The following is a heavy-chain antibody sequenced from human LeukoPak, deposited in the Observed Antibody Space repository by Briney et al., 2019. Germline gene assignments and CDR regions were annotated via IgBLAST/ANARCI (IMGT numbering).Heavy chain of an antibody. CDR3: ARGIFYGSGSQSFDY. J-gene: IGHJ4*02. V-gene: IGHV3-48*01. CDR1: GFTFSYYS. D-gene: IGHD3-10*01. CDR2: ISGSSNTK. Sequence: PGGSLRLSCAASGFTFSYYSMSWIRQAPRKGLEWISYISGSSNTKHFADSVKGRFTISRDNAKESLYLQMDSLRAEDTAFYYCARGIFYGSGSQSFDYWGQGTLVTVSS.